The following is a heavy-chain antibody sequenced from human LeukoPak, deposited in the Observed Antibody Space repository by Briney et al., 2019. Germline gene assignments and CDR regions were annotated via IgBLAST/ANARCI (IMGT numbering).Heavy chain of an antibody. CDR2: INHSGST. D-gene: IGHD3-22*01. J-gene: IGHJ4*02. CDR3: ARGYDSSGRPFDY. CDR1: GGSFSGYY. V-gene: IGHV4-34*01. Sequence: SETLSLTCAAYGGSFSGYYWSWIRQPPGKGLEWIGEINHSGSTNYNPSLKSRVTISVDTSKNQFSLKLSSVTAADTAVYYCARGYDSSGRPFDYWGQGTLVTVSS.